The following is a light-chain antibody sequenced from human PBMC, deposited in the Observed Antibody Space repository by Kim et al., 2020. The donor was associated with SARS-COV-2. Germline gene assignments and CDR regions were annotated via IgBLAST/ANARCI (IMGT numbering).Light chain of an antibody. V-gene: IGKV3-15*01. CDR1: QNIRTS. Sequence: EVVMTQSPATLSVSLGGRATLSCRASQNIRTSLAWYQQRPGQAPRLLINSASTRAAGIPARFSGSGSGTEFTLTISSLQSEDSAVYYCLQYIDWYTFGQGTKREI. J-gene: IGKJ2*01. CDR3: LQYIDWYT. CDR2: SAS.